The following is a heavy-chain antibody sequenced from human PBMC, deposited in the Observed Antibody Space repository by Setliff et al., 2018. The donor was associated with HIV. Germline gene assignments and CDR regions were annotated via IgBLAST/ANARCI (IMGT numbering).Heavy chain of an antibody. D-gene: IGHD1-1*01. CDR2: ISPILGTT. V-gene: IGHV1-69*10. J-gene: IGHJ3*02. CDR1: GGSFNNYA. Sequence: GASVKVSCKAAGGSFNNYAISWVRQAPGQGLEWVGGISPILGTTNSGPRCHGRVTITADKSTNTVYIELSSLRSEDTALYYCAGAARGGLQYGPTGHAFDIWGQGTMVTVSS. CDR3: AGAARGGLQYGPTGHAFDI.